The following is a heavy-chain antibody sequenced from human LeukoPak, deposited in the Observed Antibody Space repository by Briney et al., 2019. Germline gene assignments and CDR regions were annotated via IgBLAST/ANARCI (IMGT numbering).Heavy chain of an antibody. CDR1: GYTFTSYG. CDR2: ISAYNDNT. Sequence: ASVKVSCKASGYTFTSYGISWVRQAPGQGLEWMGWISAYNDNTNYAQKLQGRVTMTTDTSTSTAYMELRSLRSDDTAVYYCARDRATSSGWYYFDYWGQGTLVTVSS. J-gene: IGHJ4*02. D-gene: IGHD6-19*01. CDR3: ARDRATSSGWYYFDY. V-gene: IGHV1-18*01.